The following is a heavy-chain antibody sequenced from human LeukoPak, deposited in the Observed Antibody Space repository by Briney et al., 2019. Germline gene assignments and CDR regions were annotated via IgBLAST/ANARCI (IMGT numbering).Heavy chain of an antibody. CDR3: ARAFDTSGYYYAFDY. CDR2: ISYRGGT. Sequence: SETLSLTCTVSGGPIGSYYWSWLRQSPGKGLEWIGYISYRGGTNYNPSLKSRVTISLDRSKNQFSLNLSSVTAADTAVYYCARAFDTSGYYYAFDYWGQGTQVSVSS. V-gene: IGHV4-59*01. D-gene: IGHD3-22*01. CDR1: GGPIGSYY. J-gene: IGHJ4*02.